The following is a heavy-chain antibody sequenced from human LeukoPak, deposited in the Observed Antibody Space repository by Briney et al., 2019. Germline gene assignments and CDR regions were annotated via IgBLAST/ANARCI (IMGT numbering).Heavy chain of an antibody. D-gene: IGHD5-12*01. CDR3: AREVGYDSYFDY. Sequence: SVKVSCKASGYTFTGYYMHWVRQAPGQGLEWMGWINPNGGGTNYAQKFQGRVTMTRDTSISTAYMELSRLRSDDTAVYYCAREVGYDSYFDYWGQGTLVTVSS. J-gene: IGHJ4*02. CDR2: INPNGGGT. V-gene: IGHV1-2*02. CDR1: GYTFTGYY.